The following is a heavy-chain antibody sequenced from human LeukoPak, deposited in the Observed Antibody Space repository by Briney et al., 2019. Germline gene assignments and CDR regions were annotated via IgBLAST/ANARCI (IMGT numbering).Heavy chain of an antibody. Sequence: GGSLRLSCAASGFTFSSYAMSWVRQAPGKGLEWVSSINGGGGSTYYADSVKGRFTISRDNSNNTLYRQMNSLRAEDTAVYYCAKLGGNVGFWGQGTLVTVSS. V-gene: IGHV3-23*01. D-gene: IGHD4-23*01. CDR2: INGGGGST. CDR1: GFTFSSYA. J-gene: IGHJ4*02. CDR3: AKLGGNVGF.